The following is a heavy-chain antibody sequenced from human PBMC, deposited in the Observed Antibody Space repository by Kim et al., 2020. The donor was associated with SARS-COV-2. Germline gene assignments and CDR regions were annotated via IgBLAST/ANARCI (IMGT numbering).Heavy chain of an antibody. V-gene: IGHV3-64D*09. CDR3: VKGPLVVITFLFDL. Sequence: ADSVKGRFTISRDNSKDTLYLQMSSLRAEDTAVYYCVKGPLVVITFLFDLWGRGTLVTVSS. J-gene: IGHJ2*01. D-gene: IGHD3-22*01.